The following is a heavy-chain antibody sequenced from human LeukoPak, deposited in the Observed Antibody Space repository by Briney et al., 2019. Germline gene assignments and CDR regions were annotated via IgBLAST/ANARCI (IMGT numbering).Heavy chain of an antibody. CDR1: GNSFTSYW. V-gene: IGHV5-51*01. Sequence: GESLKISCKGSGNSFTSYWIGWVSQMPGKGLEWMGIIHPGDSDTRYSPSFQGQVTISADKSISTAYLQWSSLKASDTAMYYCARPRIAAAGNVYYMDVWGKGTTVTVSS. CDR2: IHPGDSDT. D-gene: IGHD6-13*01. CDR3: ARPRIAAAGNVYYMDV. J-gene: IGHJ6*03.